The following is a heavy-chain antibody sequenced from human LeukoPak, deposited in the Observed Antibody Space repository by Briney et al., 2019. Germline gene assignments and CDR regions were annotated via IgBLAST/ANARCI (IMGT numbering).Heavy chain of an antibody. J-gene: IGHJ4*02. CDR2: IWYDGSIQ. CDR3: ARAGYCSGGSCYGSDY. D-gene: IGHD2-15*01. V-gene: IGHV3-33*08. Sequence: GGSLRLSCAASGFTFSSYAMSWVRQAPGKGLEWEAAIWYDGSIQYYADSVKGRFTISRDNSKNTLYLQMDSLRAEDTAVYYCARAGYCSGGSCYGSDYWGQGTLVSVSS. CDR1: GFTFSSYA.